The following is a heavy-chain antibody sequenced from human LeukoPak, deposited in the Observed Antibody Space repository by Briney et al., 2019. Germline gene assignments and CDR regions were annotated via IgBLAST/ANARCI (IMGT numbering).Heavy chain of an antibody. J-gene: IGHJ5*02. V-gene: IGHV1-69*13. CDR3: ARDRIAALRSGFDP. Sequence: ASVKVSCKASGGTFSSYAISWVRQAPGQELEWMGGIIPIFGTANYAQKFQGRVTITADESTSTAYMELSSLRSEDTAVYYCARDRIAALRSGFDPWGQGTLVTVSS. CDR2: IIPIFGTA. D-gene: IGHD6-13*01. CDR1: GGTFSSYA.